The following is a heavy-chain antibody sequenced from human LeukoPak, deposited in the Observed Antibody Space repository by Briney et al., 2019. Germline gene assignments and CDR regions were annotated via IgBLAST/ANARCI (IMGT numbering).Heavy chain of an antibody. Sequence: ASVKVSCKASGGSFSSYGISWVRQAPGQGLEWMGGIIPIFGTANYAQKLQGRVTMTTDTSTSTAYMELRSLRSDDTAVYYCARDHHYPPDYWGQGTLVTVSS. J-gene: IGHJ4*02. V-gene: IGHV1-69*05. CDR1: GGSFSSYG. CDR2: IIPIFGTA. CDR3: ARDHHYPPDY. D-gene: IGHD1-26*01.